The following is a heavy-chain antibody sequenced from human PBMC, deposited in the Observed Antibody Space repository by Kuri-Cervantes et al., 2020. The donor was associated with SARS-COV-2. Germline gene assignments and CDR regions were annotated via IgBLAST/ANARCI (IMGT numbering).Heavy chain of an antibody. Sequence: GESLKISCAASGFTISDYYMTWIRQTPGKGLEWVSYISASGEIIYYADSVKGRFTISRDNAKSSLYLQMNSLRAEDTAVYYCARVRSWDEYFDYWGQGTLVTVSS. CDR2: ISASGEII. V-gene: IGHV3-11*04. D-gene: IGHD6-13*01. J-gene: IGHJ4*02. CDR1: GFTISDYY. CDR3: ARVRSWDEYFDY.